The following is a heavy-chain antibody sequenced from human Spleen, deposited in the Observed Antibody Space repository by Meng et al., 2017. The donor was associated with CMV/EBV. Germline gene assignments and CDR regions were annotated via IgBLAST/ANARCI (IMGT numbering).Heavy chain of an antibody. D-gene: IGHD5-18*01. CDR3: ARDRGYSSDWDLHYNYYGMDV. CDR1: GYTFTSYN. CDR2: INPSGGST. Sequence: ASVKVSCKASGYTFTSYNMHWVRQAPGQGLEWMGIINPSGGSTRNAQKFQGRVTMTRDTSTSTVYMELSSLRSEDTAVYYCARDRGYSSDWDLHYNYYGMDVWGQGTTVTVSS. J-gene: IGHJ6*02. V-gene: IGHV1-46*01.